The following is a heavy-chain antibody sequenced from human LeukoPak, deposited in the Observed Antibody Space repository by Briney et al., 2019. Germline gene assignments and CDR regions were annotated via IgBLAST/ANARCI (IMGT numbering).Heavy chain of an antibody. CDR2: ISSSGSTI. CDR3: ARGGTLEYFQH. Sequence: PGGSLRLSCAASGFTFSSYEMNWVRQAPGKGLEWVSYISSSGSTIYCADSVKGRFTISRDNAKNSLYLQMNSLRAEDTAVYYCARGGTLEYFQHWGQGTLATVSS. CDR1: GFTFSSYE. J-gene: IGHJ1*01. V-gene: IGHV3-48*03.